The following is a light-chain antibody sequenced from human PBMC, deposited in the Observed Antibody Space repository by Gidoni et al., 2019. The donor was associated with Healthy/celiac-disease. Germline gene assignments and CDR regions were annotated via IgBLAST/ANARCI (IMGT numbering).Light chain of an antibody. V-gene: IGLV2-11*01. Sequence: QSALTQPRSVSGSPGPPVTISCTGTSSDVGGYNYVSWYQQHPGKAPKLMLYDVSKRPSGVPDRFSGSKSGNTASLTISGLQAEDEADYYCCSYAGSYTSLYVFGTGTKVTVL. CDR1: SSDVGGYNY. CDR2: DVS. J-gene: IGLJ1*01. CDR3: CSYAGSYTSLYV.